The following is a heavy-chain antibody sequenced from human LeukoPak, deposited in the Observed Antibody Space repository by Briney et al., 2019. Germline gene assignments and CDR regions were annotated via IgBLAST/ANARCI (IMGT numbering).Heavy chain of an antibody. Sequence: PSETLSLTCAVYGGSFSGYYWSWIRQPPGEGLEWIGEINHSGSTNYNPSLKSRVTISVDTSKNQFSLKLSSVTAADTAVYYCARRTKDAFDIWGQGTMVTVSS. CDR1: GGSFSGYY. CDR3: ARRTKDAFDI. J-gene: IGHJ3*02. CDR2: INHSGST. V-gene: IGHV4-34*01. D-gene: IGHD2-8*01.